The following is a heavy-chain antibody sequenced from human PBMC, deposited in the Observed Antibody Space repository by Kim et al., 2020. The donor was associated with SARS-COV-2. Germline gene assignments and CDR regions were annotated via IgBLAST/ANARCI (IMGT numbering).Heavy chain of an antibody. D-gene: IGHD5-12*01. CDR3: ARGAGILATSFRYFDI. V-gene: IGHV4-34*01. Sequence: SETLSLTCAVYVGSFSGYYWSWIRQPPGKGLEWIGEINHSGSTNYNPSLKSRVTISVDTSKNQFSLKVNSVTAADTAVYYCARGAGILATSFRYFDIWGRGTLVTVSS. J-gene: IGHJ2*01. CDR2: INHSGST. CDR1: VGSFSGYY.